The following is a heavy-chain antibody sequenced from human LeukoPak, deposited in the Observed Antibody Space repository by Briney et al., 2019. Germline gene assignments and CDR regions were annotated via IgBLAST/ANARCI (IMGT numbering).Heavy chain of an antibody. Sequence: SETLSLTCTVSGGSISNYYWSWIRQPAGKGLEWIGHIYTSGSTNYNPSLKSRVTMSIDTSKNQFSLKLSSVTAADTAVYYCARDQSGSYPVPLYYFDYWGQGTLVTVSS. CDR2: IYTSGST. J-gene: IGHJ4*02. CDR3: ARDQSGSYPVPLYYFDY. V-gene: IGHV4-4*07. CDR1: GGSISNYY. D-gene: IGHD1-26*01.